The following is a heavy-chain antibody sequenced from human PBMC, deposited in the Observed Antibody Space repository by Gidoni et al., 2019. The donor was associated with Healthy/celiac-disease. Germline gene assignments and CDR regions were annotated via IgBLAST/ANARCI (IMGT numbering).Heavy chain of an antibody. V-gene: IGHV1-18*01. J-gene: IGHJ5*02. D-gene: IGHD2-2*01. CDR1: GYTFTSSG. CDR2: ISAYNGNT. CDR3: ARDPLGYCSSTSCYGVWFDP. Sequence: QVQLVQSGAEVKKTGASVQVSCKASGYTFTSSGISWVRQAPGQGLEWMGWISAYNGNTNYAQKLQGRVTMTTDTSTSTAYMELRSLRSDDTAVYYCARDPLGYCSSTSCYGVWFDPWGQGTLVTVSS.